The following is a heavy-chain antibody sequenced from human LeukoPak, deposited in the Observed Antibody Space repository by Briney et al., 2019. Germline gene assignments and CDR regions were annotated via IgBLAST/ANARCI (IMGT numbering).Heavy chain of an antibody. Sequence: ASVKVSCKASGYTFTSYDINWVRQATGQGLEWMGWMNPNSGNTGYAQEFQGGVTMTRNTSISTAYMELSSLRSEDTAVYYCARQPPTGFDYWGQGTLVTVSS. CDR2: MNPNSGNT. CDR1: GYTFTSYD. J-gene: IGHJ4*02. CDR3: ARQPPTGFDY. D-gene: IGHD1-14*01. V-gene: IGHV1-8*01.